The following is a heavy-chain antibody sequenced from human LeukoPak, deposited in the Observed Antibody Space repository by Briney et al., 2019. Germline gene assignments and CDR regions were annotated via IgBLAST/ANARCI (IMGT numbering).Heavy chain of an antibody. CDR3: ARTTTVTPRYYYYGMDV. CDR1: GFTFSSYS. D-gene: IGHD4-17*01. Sequence: GGSLRLSCAASGFTFSSYSMDWVRQAPGKGLEWVSSISSSSSYIYYADSVKGRFTISRDNAKNSLYLQMNSLGAEDTAVYYCARTTTVTPRYYYYGMDVWGQGTTVTVSS. J-gene: IGHJ6*02. V-gene: IGHV3-21*01. CDR2: ISSSSSYI.